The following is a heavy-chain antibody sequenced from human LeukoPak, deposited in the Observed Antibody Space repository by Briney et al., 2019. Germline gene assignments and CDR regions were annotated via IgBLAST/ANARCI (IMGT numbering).Heavy chain of an antibody. D-gene: IGHD4-17*01. CDR2: IYSGGSI. J-gene: IGHJ5*02. Sequence: GGSLRLSCAASGFSVSSRYMTWVRQAPGKGLEWVSVIYSGGSIYYADSLKGRFTISRDNSKNTLYLQMNSLRVEDTAVYYCATDSNNNGDYEAWSQGTLVTVSP. CDR1: GFSVSSRY. V-gene: IGHV3-66*02. CDR3: ATDSNNNGDYEA.